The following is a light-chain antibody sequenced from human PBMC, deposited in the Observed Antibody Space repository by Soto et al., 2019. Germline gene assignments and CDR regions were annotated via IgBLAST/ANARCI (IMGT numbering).Light chain of an antibody. Sequence: QSALTQPASVSGSPGQSITISCTGTSSDVGAYNYVSWYQQHPAKVPKLMIYDVANRPSGVSDRFSGSKSGNTASLTISGLQAEDEADYYCSSYTSTNTLLFGGGTQLTVL. CDR1: SSDVGAYNY. V-gene: IGLV2-14*01. J-gene: IGLJ2*01. CDR2: DVA. CDR3: SSYTSTNTLL.